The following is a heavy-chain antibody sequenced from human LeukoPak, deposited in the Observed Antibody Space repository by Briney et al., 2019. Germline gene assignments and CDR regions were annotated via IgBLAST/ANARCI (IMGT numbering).Heavy chain of an antibody. CDR1: GYSFTSYW. V-gene: IGHV5-51*01. CDR3: ARSMVRGAPYYFDY. Sequence: GESLKISCKCSGYSFTSYWIGWVRQMPGKGLEWMGIIYPGDSDTRYSPSFQGQVTMSADKSISTAYLQWSSLNASDTAMYYCARSMVRGAPYYFDYWGQGTLVTVSS. D-gene: IGHD3-10*01. J-gene: IGHJ4*02. CDR2: IYPGDSDT.